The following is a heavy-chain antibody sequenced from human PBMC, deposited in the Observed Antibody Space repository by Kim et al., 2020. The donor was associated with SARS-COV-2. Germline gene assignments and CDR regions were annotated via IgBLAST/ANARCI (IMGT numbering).Heavy chain of an antibody. J-gene: IGHJ4*02. CDR2: IYTSGST. CDR1: GGSISSYY. V-gene: IGHV4-4*07. D-gene: IGHD3-3*01. Sequence: SETLSLTCTVSGGSISSYYWSWIRQHAGKGLEWIGRIYTSGSTNYNPSLKSRVTMSVDTSKNQFSLKLSSVTAADTAVYYCARGNYDFWSGYPPGFDYWGQGTLVTVSS. CDR3: ARGNYDFWSGYPPGFDY.